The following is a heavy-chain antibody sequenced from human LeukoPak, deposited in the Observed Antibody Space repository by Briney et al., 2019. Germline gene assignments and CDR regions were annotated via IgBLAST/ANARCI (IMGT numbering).Heavy chain of an antibody. CDR3: AKDIGYYDFWSGYYTGSHFDY. CDR1: GFTFSSYA. D-gene: IGHD3-3*01. J-gene: IGHJ4*02. Sequence: GGSLRLSCAASGFTFSSYAMSWVRQAPGKGLEWVSAISGSGGSTYYADSVKGRFTISRDNSKNTLYLQMNSLRAEDTAVYYCAKDIGYYDFWSGYYTGSHFDYWGQGTLVTVSS. V-gene: IGHV3-23*01. CDR2: ISGSGGST.